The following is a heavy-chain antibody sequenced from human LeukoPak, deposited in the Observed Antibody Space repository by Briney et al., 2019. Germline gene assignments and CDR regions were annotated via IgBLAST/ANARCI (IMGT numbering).Heavy chain of an antibody. Sequence: GGSLRLSCAASGFTFSSYWMHWVRQAPGKGLVWVSRINSDGSSTSYADSVKGRFTISRDNAKNTLYLQMNSLRAEDTAVYYCARVPPVLGIDYWGQGTLVTVSS. CDR1: GFTFSSYW. CDR2: INSDGSST. CDR3: ARVPPVLGIDY. J-gene: IGHJ4*02. D-gene: IGHD1-26*01. V-gene: IGHV3-74*01.